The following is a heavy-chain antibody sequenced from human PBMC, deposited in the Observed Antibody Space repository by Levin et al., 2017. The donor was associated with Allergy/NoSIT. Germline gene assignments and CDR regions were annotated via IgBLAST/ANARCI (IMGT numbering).Heavy chain of an antibody. J-gene: IGHJ3*01. D-gene: IGHD2-15*01. CDR2: MYHSGNT. V-gene: IGHV4-4*02. CDR1: GDSISSHNW. CDR3: AETAWPLGEGGTYVALDS. Sequence: SETLSLTCAVSGDSISSHNWWTWVRQTPGKGLEWIAEMYHSGNTNYNPSLRSRVTMSVDRSKNQFSLTMTSVTDADTAIYYGAETAWPLGEGGTYVALDSWGQGTLVTVSS.